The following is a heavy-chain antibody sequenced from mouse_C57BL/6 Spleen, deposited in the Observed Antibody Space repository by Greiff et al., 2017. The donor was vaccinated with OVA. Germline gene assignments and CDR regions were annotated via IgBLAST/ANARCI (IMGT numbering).Heavy chain of an antibody. CDR1: GYTFTSYW. CDR3: ARRRNGYYGYFDV. V-gene: IGHV1-64*01. D-gene: IGHD2-2*01. Sequence: VQLQQPGAELVKPGASVKLSCKASGYTFTSYWMHWVKQRPGQGLEWIGMIHPNSGSTNYNEKFKSKATLTVDKSSSTAYMQLSSLTSEDSAVYYCARRRNGYYGYFDVWGTGTTVTVSS. J-gene: IGHJ1*03. CDR2: IHPNSGST.